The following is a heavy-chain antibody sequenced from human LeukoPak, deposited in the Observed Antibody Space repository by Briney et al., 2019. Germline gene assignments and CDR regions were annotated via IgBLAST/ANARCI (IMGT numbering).Heavy chain of an antibody. V-gene: IGHV3-74*01. CDR2: INNDGSST. CDR3: AKDFYSSSWGGFDY. J-gene: IGHJ4*02. Sequence: PGGSLRLSCAASAFTFSSYWMHWVRQAPGKGLVWVSRINNDGSSTSYADSVKGRFTISRDNAKNTLYLQMNSLRAEDTAVYYCAKDFYSSSWGGFDYWGQGTLVTVSS. CDR1: AFTFSSYW. D-gene: IGHD6-13*01.